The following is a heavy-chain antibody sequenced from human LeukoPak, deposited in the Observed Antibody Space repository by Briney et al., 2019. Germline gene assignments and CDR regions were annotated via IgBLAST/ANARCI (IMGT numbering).Heavy chain of an antibody. D-gene: IGHD3-22*01. CDR1: GHPFTGYC. CDR2: INPNSGGT. V-gene: IGHV1-2*06. J-gene: IGHJ5*02. Sequence: ASVKVSCKASGHPFTGYCMHWVRQAPGQGLEWMGRINPNSGGTNYAQKFQGRVTVTRDTSISTFYMELSGLRSDDTAMYYCARAGSSGDSGNWFDPWGQGTLVTVSS. CDR3: ARAGSSGDSGNWFDP.